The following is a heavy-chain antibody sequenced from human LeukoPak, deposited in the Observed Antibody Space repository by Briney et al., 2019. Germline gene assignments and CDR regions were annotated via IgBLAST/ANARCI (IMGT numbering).Heavy chain of an antibody. J-gene: IGHJ3*02. CDR1: EFTFSDYY. D-gene: IGHD2-2*01. Sequence: GGSLRLSCAASEFTFSDYYMSWIRQAPGKGLEWVSSISSSSSYIYYADSVKGRFTISRDNAKNSLYLQMNSLRAEDTAVYYCARDRGYCSSTSCLEPDAFDIWGQGTMVTVSS. CDR3: ARDRGYCSSTSCLEPDAFDI. V-gene: IGHV3-11*06. CDR2: ISSSSSYI.